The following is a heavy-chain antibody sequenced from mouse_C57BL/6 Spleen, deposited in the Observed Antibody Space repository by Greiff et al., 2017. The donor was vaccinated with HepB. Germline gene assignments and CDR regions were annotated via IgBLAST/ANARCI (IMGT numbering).Heavy chain of an antibody. D-gene: IGHD2-3*01. V-gene: IGHV1-52*01. CDR2: IDPSDSET. J-gene: IGHJ1*03. CDR3: ARGPIDDGYQRYFDV. CDR1: GYTFTSYW. Sequence: VQLQQSGAELVRPGSSVKLSCKASGYTFTSYWMHWVKQRPIQGLEWIGNIDPSDSETHYNQKFKDKATLTVDKSSSTAYMQLSSLTSEDSAVYYCARGPIDDGYQRYFDVWGTGTTVTVSS.